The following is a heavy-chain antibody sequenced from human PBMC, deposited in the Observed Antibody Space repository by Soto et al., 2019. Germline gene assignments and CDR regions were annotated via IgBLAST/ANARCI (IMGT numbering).Heavy chain of an antibody. V-gene: IGHV4-30-2*01. D-gene: IGHD2-15*01. CDR3: ATVIPATRYFAY. J-gene: IGHJ4*02. Sequence: SETLSLTCTVSGGSIGNDDYSWSGVRQPPGKGLEWIGYIYHSGTTYYNPSLTSRVTISVDGSNNQFSLKLTSMTAADTAVYYCATVIPATRYFAYWGQGILVTVSS. CDR2: IYHSGTT. CDR1: GGSIGNDDYS.